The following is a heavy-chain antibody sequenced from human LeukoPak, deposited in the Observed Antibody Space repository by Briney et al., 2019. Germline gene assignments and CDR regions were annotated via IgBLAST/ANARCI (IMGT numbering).Heavy chain of an antibody. D-gene: IGHD5-12*01. V-gene: IGHV4-59*01. CDR3: ARGGGYASPIGY. CDR2: IYHSGST. Sequence: PSETLSLTCTVSGGSISTYYWSWIRQPPGKGLEWIGYIYHSGSTNYNPSLKSRVTISVDTSKNQFSLKLSSVTAADTAVYYCARGGGYASPIGYWGQGALVTVSS. CDR1: GGSISTYY. J-gene: IGHJ4*02.